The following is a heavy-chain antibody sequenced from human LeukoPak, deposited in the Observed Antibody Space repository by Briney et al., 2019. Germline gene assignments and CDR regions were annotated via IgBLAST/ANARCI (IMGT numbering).Heavy chain of an antibody. V-gene: IGHV1-24*01. D-gene: IGHD3-22*01. CDR1: GYTLTELS. CDR2: FDPEDGET. J-gene: IGHJ6*02. Sequence: ASVKVSCKVSGYTLTELSMHWVRQAPGKGLEWMGGFDPEDGETIYAQKFQGRVTMTEDTSTDTAYMELSSLRSEDTAVYYCARLGRDGSLEDYYGMDVWGQGTTVTVSS. CDR3: ARLGRDGSLEDYYGMDV.